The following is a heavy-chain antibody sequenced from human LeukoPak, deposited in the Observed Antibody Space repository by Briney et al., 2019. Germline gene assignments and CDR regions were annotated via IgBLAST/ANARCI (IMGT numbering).Heavy chain of an antibody. V-gene: IGHV4-39*01. CDR2: IYYSEST. Sequence: SEILSLTCTVSGGSISSSSYYWGWIRQPPGKGLEWIGSIYYSESTYYNPSLKSRVTISVDTSKNQFSLKLSSVTAADTAVYYCASGHYYDSSGYYRNWGQGTLVTVSS. J-gene: IGHJ4*02. CDR1: GGSISSSSYY. D-gene: IGHD3-22*01. CDR3: ASGHYYDSSGYYRN.